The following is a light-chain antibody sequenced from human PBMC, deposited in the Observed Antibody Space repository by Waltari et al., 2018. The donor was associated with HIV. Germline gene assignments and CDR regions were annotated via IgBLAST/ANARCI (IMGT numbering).Light chain of an antibody. V-gene: IGLV2-23*02. CDR2: DVS. CDR3: CSYAGSNTYL. CDR1: TSDVGRYNY. J-gene: IGLJ1*01. Sequence: SALTKHSSVSGFPGQSITISCTGSTSDVGRYNYVSWYQQHPGKAPKLLIYDVSKRPSGVSNRFSGSKSGNTASLTISGLQAEDEADYYCCSYAGSNTYLFGTGTEVTVL.